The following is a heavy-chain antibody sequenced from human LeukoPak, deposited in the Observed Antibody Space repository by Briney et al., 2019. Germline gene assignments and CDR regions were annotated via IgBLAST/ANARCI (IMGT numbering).Heavy chain of an antibody. CDR3: ARTRDYYENSRYTLLQD. V-gene: IGHV1-69*13. D-gene: IGHD3-22*01. CDR2: IIPILGTT. Sequence: GASVKVSCKASGGTFSSHAISWVRQAPGQGLEWMGGIIPILGTTNYAQKFQGRVTIIADESTGIAYMVLSSLSSEDTAVYYCARTRDYYENSRYTLLQDWGQGTLVTVSS. CDR1: GGTFSSHA. J-gene: IGHJ1*01.